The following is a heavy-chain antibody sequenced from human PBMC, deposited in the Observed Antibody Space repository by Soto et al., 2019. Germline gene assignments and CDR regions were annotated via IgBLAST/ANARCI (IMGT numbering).Heavy chain of an antibody. V-gene: IGHV3-15*01. Sequence: GGSLRLSCAASGFTFSNAWMSWVRQAPGKGLEWVGRIKSKTDGGTTDYAAPVKGRFTISRDDSKNTLYLQMNSLKTEDTAVYYCTTESGHWHWFDPWGQGTLVTVSS. D-gene: IGHD1-1*01. CDR3: TTESGHWHWFDP. CDR2: IKSKTDGGTT. J-gene: IGHJ5*02. CDR1: GFTFSNAW.